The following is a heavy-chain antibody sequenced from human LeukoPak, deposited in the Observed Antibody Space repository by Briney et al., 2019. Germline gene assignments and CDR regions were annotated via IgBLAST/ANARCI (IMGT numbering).Heavy chain of an antibody. V-gene: IGHV1-24*01. D-gene: IGHD1-26*01. CDR3: VTEGDFLLDS. Sequence: PVKVSCKVSRYTLIASFTHWVRQAPGNELDRMVGFNPEDDETTEAQRFRSRGTMTEDISSDTAYMERSGLSSEDSSVYYCVTEGDFLLDSWGQGTLVTVSS. CDR2: FNPEDDET. J-gene: IGHJ4*02. CDR1: RYTLIASF.